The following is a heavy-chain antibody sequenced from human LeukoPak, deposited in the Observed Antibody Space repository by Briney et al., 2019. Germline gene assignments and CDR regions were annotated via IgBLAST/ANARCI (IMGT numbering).Heavy chain of an antibody. V-gene: IGHV4-59*01. J-gene: IGHJ2*01. Sequence: PSETLSLTCTVSGGSIRSYYWSWIRQPPGKGLEWIGYIYYSGTTNSNPSLKSRVTISVDTAKSQFSLKLNSVTAADTAVYYCARTRTDLGQMVYESYFDLWGRGTLVTVSS. CDR2: IYYSGTT. D-gene: IGHD2-8*01. CDR1: GGSIRSYY. CDR3: ARTRTDLGQMVYESYFDL.